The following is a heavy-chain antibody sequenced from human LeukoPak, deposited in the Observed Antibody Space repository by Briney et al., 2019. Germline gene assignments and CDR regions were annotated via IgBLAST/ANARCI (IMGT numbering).Heavy chain of an antibody. V-gene: IGHV4-4*02. CDR2: IYHSGST. J-gene: IGHJ4*02. D-gene: IGHD6-19*01. CDR3: ARVGQWLVPFDY. Sequence: GSLRLSCAASGFTFSSYWMHWVRQAPGKGLEWIGEIYHSGSTNYNPSLKSRVTISVDKSKNQFSLKLGSVTAADTAVYYCARVGQWLVPFDYWGQGTLVTVSS. CDR1: GFTFSSYW.